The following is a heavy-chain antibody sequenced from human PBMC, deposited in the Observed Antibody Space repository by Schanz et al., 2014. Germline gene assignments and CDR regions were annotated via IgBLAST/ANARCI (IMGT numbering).Heavy chain of an antibody. CDR3: ARTDQQMQRPDY. V-gene: IGHV3-23*04. CDR1: GFSFSTHA. D-gene: IGHD2-2*01. Sequence: EVQLVESGGGLVQPGGSLRLSCAASGFSFSTHAMSWVRQAPGQGLEWVSGINTSGGSRYYAESVKGRFTISKHNSRHTLYLQMDSLTTDDTAVYYCARTDQQMQRPDYWGQGTLVIVSS. CDR2: INTSGGSR. J-gene: IGHJ4*02.